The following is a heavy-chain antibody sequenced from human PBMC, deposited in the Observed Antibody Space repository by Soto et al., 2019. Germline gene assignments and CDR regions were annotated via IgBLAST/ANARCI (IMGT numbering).Heavy chain of an antibody. Sequence: QVELVQSGPEVKRPGASVKVSCKASGYTYITNGINWVRQAPGQGLEWMGWISPANGDRKYAQKFTDRITMTSETSTTTSYKELTNLRSDDTAVYFCARGRYFATTHRQWWYFDFWGRGTLVTVSS. J-gene: IGHJ2*01. V-gene: IGHV1-18*01. CDR1: GYTYITNG. D-gene: IGHD3-10*01. CDR3: ARGRYFATTHRQWWYFDF. CDR2: ISPANGDR.